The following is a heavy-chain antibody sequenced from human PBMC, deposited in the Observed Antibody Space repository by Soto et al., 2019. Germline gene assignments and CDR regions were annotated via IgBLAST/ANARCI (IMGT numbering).Heavy chain of an antibody. CDR3: ARRYGGSIDY. CDR1: GGSISSGGYY. Sequence: SETLSLTGTVSGGSISSGGYYWSWIRQPPGKGLEWIGYIYYSGSTNYNPSLKSRVTISVDASKNQFSLKLSSVTAADTAVYYCARRYGGSIDYWGQGTLVTVSS. J-gene: IGHJ4*02. D-gene: IGHD2-15*01. V-gene: IGHV4-61*08. CDR2: IYYSGST.